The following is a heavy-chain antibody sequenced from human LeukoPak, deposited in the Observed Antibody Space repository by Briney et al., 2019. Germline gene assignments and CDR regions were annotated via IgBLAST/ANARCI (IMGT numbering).Heavy chain of an antibody. J-gene: IGHJ4*02. Sequence: ASVKVSCEASGYTFTSYDINWVRQATGQGLEWMGWMNPNSGNTGYAQKFQGRVTMTRNTSISTAYMELSSLRSEDTAVYYCARDRGEFSGGTVYFDYWGQGTLVTVSS. D-gene: IGHD2-15*01. CDR3: ARDRGEFSGGTVYFDY. CDR2: MNPNSGNT. CDR1: GYTFTSYD. V-gene: IGHV1-8*01.